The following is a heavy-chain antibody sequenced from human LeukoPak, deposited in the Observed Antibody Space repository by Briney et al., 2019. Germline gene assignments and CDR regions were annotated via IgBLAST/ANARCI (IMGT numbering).Heavy chain of an antibody. CDR3: ARFLYGDSASYFDK. D-gene: IGHD4-17*01. J-gene: IGHJ4*02. CDR2: IDWDDNK. CDR1: GFSLTTSGVC. V-gene: IGHV2-70*01. Sequence: SGPTLVNPTQTLTLTCTFSGFSLTTSGVCVSWIRQPPGKALEWLALIDWDDNKYYNTSLKTWLTISKGTSKNQVVLTMINMDSVDTATYFCARFLYGDSASYFDKWGQGSLVIVSS.